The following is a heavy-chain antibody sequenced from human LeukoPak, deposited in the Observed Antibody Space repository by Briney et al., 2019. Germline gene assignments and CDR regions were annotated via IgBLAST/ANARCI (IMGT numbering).Heavy chain of an antibody. CDR1: GFTFSSYG. CDR3: AKEPYCSSTSCIGEYFQR. V-gene: IGHV3-30*18. J-gene: IGHJ1*01. CDR2: ISYDGSNK. Sequence: GGSLRLSCAASGFTFSSYGMHWVRQAPGKGLGWVAVISYDGSNKYYADSVKGRFTTSRDNSKNTLYLQMNSLRAEDTAVYYCAKEPYCSSTSCIGEYFQRWGQGTLVTVSS. D-gene: IGHD2-2*01.